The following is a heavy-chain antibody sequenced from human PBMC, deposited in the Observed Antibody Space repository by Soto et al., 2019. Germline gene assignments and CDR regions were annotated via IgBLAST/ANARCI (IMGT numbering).Heavy chain of an antibody. CDR1: GDSLTNYY. J-gene: IGHJ6*02. CDR3: ARHGFGPLHGLVDV. CDR2: VMYSGYS. V-gene: IGHV4-59*08. D-gene: IGHD3-10*01. Sequence: QVQLEESGPGLVKPSETLSLTCTVSGDSLTNYYCSCFRQPPGKGLEWIGYVMYSGYSAYNLSLKRRVTMSMDTSKTQFSLMLESVTATDTAVYYCARHGFGPLHGLVDVWGQGTPVIVSS.